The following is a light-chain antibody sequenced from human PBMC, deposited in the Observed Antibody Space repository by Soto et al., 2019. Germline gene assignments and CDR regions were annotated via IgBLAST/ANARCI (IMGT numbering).Light chain of an antibody. Sequence: EIVLTQSPATLSLSPGERATLSCRASQSVSSYLAWYQQKPGQAPRLLIYDASNRATGIPARFSGSGYGTDFPLTISSLEPEDFAVYYCQQRSNWPRTFGQGTKVEIK. V-gene: IGKV3-11*01. CDR1: QSVSSY. CDR3: QQRSNWPRT. J-gene: IGKJ1*01. CDR2: DAS.